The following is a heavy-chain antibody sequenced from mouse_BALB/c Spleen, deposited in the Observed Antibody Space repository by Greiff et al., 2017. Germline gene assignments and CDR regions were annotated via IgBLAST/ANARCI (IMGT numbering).Heavy chain of an antibody. J-gene: IGHJ1*01. V-gene: IGHV5-12-1*01. CDR1: GIAFRRHE. Sequence: EVKLVGSGGGLVKPGGSLKLFCAASGIAFRRHEKAWGRPDPEKRLEWVAYISSGGGSTYYPDSVKGRFTISRDNARNILYLQMSSLRSEDTAMYYCAREVPDGYYAYWYFDVWGAGTTVTVSS. D-gene: IGHD2-3*01. CDR2: ISSGGGST. CDR3: AREVPDGYYAYWYFDV.